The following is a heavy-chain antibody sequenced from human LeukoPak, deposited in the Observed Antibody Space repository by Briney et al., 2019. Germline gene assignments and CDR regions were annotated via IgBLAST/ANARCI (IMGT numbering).Heavy chain of an antibody. CDR2: IKSKAHGGTT. CDR3: SGHMTSADY. V-gene: IGHV3-15*01. D-gene: IGHD4-11*01. J-gene: IGHJ4*02. Sequence: GGSLRLSCAASGFTFSDSWMSWVRQAPGKGLEWVARIKSKAHGGTTDYAAPVNGRFTISRDDSENTLYLQMNSLKTEDTGVYYCSGHMTSADYWGQGILVTVSS. CDR1: GFTFSDSW.